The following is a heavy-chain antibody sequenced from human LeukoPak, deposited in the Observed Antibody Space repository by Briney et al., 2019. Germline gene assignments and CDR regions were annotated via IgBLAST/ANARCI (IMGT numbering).Heavy chain of an antibody. J-gene: IGHJ6*02. CDR1: GFTFSNYG. D-gene: IGHD2-15*01. Sequence: GGSLRLSCAASGFTFSNYGMHWVRQAPGKGLEWVAVIWYDGSNKYYADSVKGRFTISRDNSKNTLYLQMNSLRAEDTAVYYCAREQRRQDIVVEISARPYYYAMDVWGQGTTVTVSS. CDR3: AREQRRQDIVVEISARPYYYAMDV. CDR2: IWYDGSNK. V-gene: IGHV3-33*01.